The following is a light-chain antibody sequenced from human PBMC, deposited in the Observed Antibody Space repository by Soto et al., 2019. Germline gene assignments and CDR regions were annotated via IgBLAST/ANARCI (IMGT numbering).Light chain of an antibody. CDR3: QQYGGAPFT. V-gene: IGKV3-20*01. Sequence: EIVLTQSPRTLSLSPGESATLSCRASQNVYINSLAWFQQKPGQTPRLLIYGPSTRAAGVPDRFTGSGSGADVALTITSLEPEDFGMYYCQQYGGAPFTFGPGTRV. J-gene: IGKJ3*01. CDR1: QNVYINS. CDR2: GPS.